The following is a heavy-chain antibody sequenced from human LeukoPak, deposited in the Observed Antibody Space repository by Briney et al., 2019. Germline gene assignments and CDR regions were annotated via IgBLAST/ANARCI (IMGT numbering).Heavy chain of an antibody. V-gene: IGHV1-2*02. CDR2: SNPDRGGT. D-gene: IGHD3-10*01. CDR3: ARDFYGSGSYSPNWFDP. Sequence: APVHFSSQAFGYTFTCYYMHWARPARRQGSEWRGWSNPDRGGTNYAQKFPGRVTMTRDTSISTAYMELSRLRSDDTAVYYCARDFYGSGSYSPNWFDPWGQGTLVTVSS. J-gene: IGHJ5*02. CDR1: GYTFTCYY.